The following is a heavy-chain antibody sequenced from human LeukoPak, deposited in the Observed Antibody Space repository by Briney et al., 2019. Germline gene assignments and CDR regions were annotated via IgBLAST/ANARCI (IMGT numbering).Heavy chain of an antibody. V-gene: IGHV3-23*01. D-gene: IGHD3-10*01. CDR2: ISGSGGST. Sequence: GGSLRLSCTVSGFTLSSYEMSWIRQAPGKGLEWVSAISGSGGSTYYADSVKGRFTISRDNSKNTLYLQMNSLRAEDTAVYYCAKLRTYYYGSGSRYFDYWGQGTLVTVSS. CDR1: GFTLSSYE. J-gene: IGHJ4*02. CDR3: AKLRTYYYGSGSRYFDY.